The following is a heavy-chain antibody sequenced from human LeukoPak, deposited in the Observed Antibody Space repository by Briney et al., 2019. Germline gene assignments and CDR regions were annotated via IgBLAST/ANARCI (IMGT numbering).Heavy chain of an antibody. J-gene: IGHJ4*02. D-gene: IGHD6-6*01. CDR3: ARVGYSSSSRLDY. Sequence: PGGSLRLSCAASGFTFSSYSMNWVRQAPGKGLEWVSSISSSSSYIYYADSVKGRFTIPRDNAKNSLYLQMNSLRAEDTAVYYCARVGYSSSSRLDYWGQGTLVTVSS. V-gene: IGHV3-21*01. CDR2: ISSSSSYI. CDR1: GFTFSSYS.